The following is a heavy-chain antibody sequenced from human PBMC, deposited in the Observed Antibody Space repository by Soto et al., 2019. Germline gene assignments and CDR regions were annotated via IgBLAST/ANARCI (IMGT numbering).Heavy chain of an antibody. J-gene: IGHJ6*02. CDR1: GGTFSSYA. V-gene: IGHV5-51*01. CDR2: IYPGDSDT. Sequence: KVSCKASGGTFSSYAISWVRQAPGQGLEWMGIIYPGDSDTRYSPSFQGQVTISADKSISTAYLQWSSLKASDTAMYYCARQPRAYYYGMDVWGQGTTVTVSS. CDR3: ARQPRAYYYGMDV.